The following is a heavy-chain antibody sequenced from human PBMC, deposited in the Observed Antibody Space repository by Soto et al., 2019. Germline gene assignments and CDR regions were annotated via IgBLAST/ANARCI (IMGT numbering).Heavy chain of an antibody. J-gene: IGHJ5*02. CDR1: GFIFSDFY. CDR3: VRDRDRRWFDP. CDR2: ISSDGDSI. V-gene: IGHV3-11*01. Sequence: QLVESGGGLVKPGGSLRLSCEASGFIFSDFYMAWIRQAPGTGLEWVSYISSDGDSIYADSVKGRFTISRDNAKNSLYLQMNSLRVEDTAVYYCVRDRDRRWFDPWGQGTLVTVSS. D-gene: IGHD3-10*01.